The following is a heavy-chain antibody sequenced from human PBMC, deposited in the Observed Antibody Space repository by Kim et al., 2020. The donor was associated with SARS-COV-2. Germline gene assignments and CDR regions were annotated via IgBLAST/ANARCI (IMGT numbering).Heavy chain of an antibody. Sequence: GGSLRLSCAASGFTFDDYAMHWVRQAPGKGLEWVSLISGDGGSTYYADSVKGRFTISRDNSKNSLYLQMNSLRTEDTALYYCAKDLKRVYWGIAAAGTTLYYGMDVWGQGTTVTVSS. CDR3: AKDLKRVYWGIAAAGTTLYYGMDV. CDR1: GFTFDDYA. CDR2: ISGDGGST. V-gene: IGHV3-43*02. J-gene: IGHJ6*02. D-gene: IGHD6-13*01.